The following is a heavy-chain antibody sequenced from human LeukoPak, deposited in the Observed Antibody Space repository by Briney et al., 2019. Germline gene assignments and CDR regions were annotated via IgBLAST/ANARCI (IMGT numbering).Heavy chain of an antibody. CDR1: GGTFSSYA. V-gene: IGHV1-69*13. CDR3: ARGWRGDWYFDL. CDR2: IIPIFGTA. J-gene: IGHJ2*01. D-gene: IGHD2-15*01. Sequence: ASVKVSCKASGGTFSSYAISWVRQAPGQGLEWMGGIIPIFGTANYAQKFQGRVTITADESTSTAYMELSSLRSEDTAVYYCARGWRGDWYFDLWGRGTLVTVSS.